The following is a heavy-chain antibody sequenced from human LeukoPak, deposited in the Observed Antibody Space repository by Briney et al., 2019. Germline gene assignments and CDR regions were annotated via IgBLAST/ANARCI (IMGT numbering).Heavy chain of an antibody. Sequence: GGSLRLSCAASGNYWMHWVRQVPGKGLVWVSHINSDGSWTSYADSVKGRFTISKDNAKNTVYLQMNSLRAEATAVYYCVSFYETYWGRGTLVTVSS. V-gene: IGHV3-74*01. CDR2: INSDGSWT. D-gene: IGHD2/OR15-2a*01. J-gene: IGHJ4*02. CDR3: VSFYETY. CDR1: GNYW.